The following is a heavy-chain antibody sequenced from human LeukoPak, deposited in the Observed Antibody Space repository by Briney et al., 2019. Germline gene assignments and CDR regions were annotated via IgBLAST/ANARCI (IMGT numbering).Heavy chain of an antibody. Sequence: GGSLRLSCAASGFTFNRFWMNWVRQAPGKGLEWVANMDPTGSHRRYVDSVGGRFTVSKDNAGTSFYLEMNSLRDDDTAIYYCAIWGSGNYRGRGTQVTVSS. D-gene: IGHD3-16*01. CDR1: GFTFNRFW. J-gene: IGHJ4*02. V-gene: IGHV3-7*01. CDR3: AIWGSGNY. CDR2: MDPTGSHR.